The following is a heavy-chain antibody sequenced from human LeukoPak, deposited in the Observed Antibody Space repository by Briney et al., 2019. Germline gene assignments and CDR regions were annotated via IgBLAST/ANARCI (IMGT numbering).Heavy chain of an antibody. D-gene: IGHD5-24*01. CDR3: ARDRSMATDY. Sequence: GGSLRLSCAASGFTFSSYEMNWVRQAPGKRLEWVSYISSSGNTIYYADSVKGRFTISRDNAKNSLYLQMNSLRAEDTAVYYCARDRSMATDYWGQGTLVTVSS. CDR1: GFTFSSYE. J-gene: IGHJ4*02. CDR2: ISSSGNTI. V-gene: IGHV3-48*03.